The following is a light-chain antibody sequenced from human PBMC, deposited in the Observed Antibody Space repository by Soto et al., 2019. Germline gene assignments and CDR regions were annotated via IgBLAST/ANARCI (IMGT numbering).Light chain of an antibody. Sequence: IVLTQSPGTLSLSPGERATLSCRASQSVSSSYLAWYQQKPGQAPRLLIDGASSRATGIPHRFSGSGSGTDFTLTISRLEPEDFAVYYCQQYGSSFGQGTRLEIK. J-gene: IGKJ5*01. CDR3: QQYGSS. CDR1: QSVSSSY. CDR2: GAS. V-gene: IGKV3-20*01.